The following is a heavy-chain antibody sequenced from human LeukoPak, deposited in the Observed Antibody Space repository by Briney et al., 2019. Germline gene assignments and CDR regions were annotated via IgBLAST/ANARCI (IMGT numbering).Heavy chain of an antibody. D-gene: IGHD2-15*01. CDR3: ARELAPTVVEATNDY. CDR1: GFTFISYA. CDR2: ISFHGTDT. V-gene: IGHV3-30*14. Sequence: PGTSLRLSCAASGFTFISYAIHWVRQAPGKGLEWVAVISFHGTDTFYADSVKGRFTISRDNSKNTLYLQMNSLRAEDTAVYYCARELAPTVVEATNDYWGQGTLVTVSS. J-gene: IGHJ4*02.